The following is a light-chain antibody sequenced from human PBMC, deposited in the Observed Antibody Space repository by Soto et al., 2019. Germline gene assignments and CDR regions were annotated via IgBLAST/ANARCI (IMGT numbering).Light chain of an antibody. Sequence: IVLTQSPSTLSLSPGERATLSCRASQSVSSNLAWYQQKPGQAPRLLIYGASTRATGIPARFSGSGSGTEFTLTISSLQSEDFAVYYCQQYNNGLTFGGGTKVDIK. V-gene: IGKV3-15*01. J-gene: IGKJ4*01. CDR3: QQYNNGLT. CDR2: GAS. CDR1: QSVSSN.